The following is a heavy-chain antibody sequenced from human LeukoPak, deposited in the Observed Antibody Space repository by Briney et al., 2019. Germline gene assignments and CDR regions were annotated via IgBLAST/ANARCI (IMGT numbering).Heavy chain of an antibody. CDR3: AKKNYCDG. J-gene: IGHJ4*02. V-gene: IGHV3-7*01. CDR1: GFTLSSFW. Sequence: GGSLRLSCAVSGFTLSSFWMTWVRQAPGKGLEWVASIKYDGSEKKYVDSVEGRFTISGDNAKNSLYLQMNSLRAEDTAVYYCAKKNYCDGWGQGTLVTVSS. CDR2: IKYDGSEK.